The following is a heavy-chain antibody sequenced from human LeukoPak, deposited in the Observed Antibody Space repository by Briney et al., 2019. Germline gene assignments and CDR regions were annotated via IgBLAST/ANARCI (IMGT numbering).Heavy chain of an antibody. CDR3: ARRRYYDSSGYYSY. Sequence: PSETLSLTCTVSGGSISSGSYYWSWIRQPAGKGLEWIGRVYSSGSTNYNPSLKSRVSISVDTSKNQFSLKLSSVTAADTAVYYCARRRYYDSSGYYSYWGQGTLVTVSS. V-gene: IGHV4-61*02. D-gene: IGHD3-22*01. J-gene: IGHJ4*02. CDR2: VYSSGST. CDR1: GGSISSGSYY.